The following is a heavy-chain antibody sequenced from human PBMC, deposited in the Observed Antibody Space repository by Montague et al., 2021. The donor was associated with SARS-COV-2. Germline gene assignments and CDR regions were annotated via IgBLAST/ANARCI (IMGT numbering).Heavy chain of an antibody. CDR3: ARPFGGSYYFGFDY. Sequence: SLRLSCSASGFTFSSYAMHWVRQAPGKGLEWVAVISYDGSNKYYSDSVKGRFTISRDNSKNTLYLQMNTLRAEDTAVYYCARPFGGSYYFGFDYWGQGTLVTVSS. CDR1: GFTFSSYA. J-gene: IGHJ4*02. V-gene: IGHV3-30*04. D-gene: IGHD1-26*01. CDR2: ISYDGSNK.